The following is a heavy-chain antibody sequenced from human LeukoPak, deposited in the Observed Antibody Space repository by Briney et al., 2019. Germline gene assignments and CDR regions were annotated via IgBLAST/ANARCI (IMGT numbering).Heavy chain of an antibody. CDR2: MNPNSGNT. CDR1: GYTFTSYD. CDR3: ARIQVNWFGEVTSLSPPNYGMDV. D-gene: IGHD3-10*01. J-gene: IGHJ6*02. V-gene: IGHV1-8*03. Sequence: ASVKVSCKASGYTFTSYDINWVRQATGQGLEWMGWMNPNSGNTGYAQKFQGRVTITRNTSISTAYMELSSLRSEDTAVYYCARIQVNWFGEVTSLSPPNYGMDVWGQGTTVIVSS.